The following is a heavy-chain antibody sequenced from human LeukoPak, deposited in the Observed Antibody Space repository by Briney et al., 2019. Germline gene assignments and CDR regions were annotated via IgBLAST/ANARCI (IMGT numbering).Heavy chain of an antibody. CDR2: INHSGST. CDR1: GGSFSGYY. V-gene: IGHV4-34*01. CDR3: ASWSHNLDAFDI. Sequence: SETLSLTCAVYGGSFSGYYWSWIRQPPGKGLEWIGEINHSGSTNYNPSLKSRVTISVDTSKNQFSLKLSSVTAADTAVYYCASWSHNLDAFDIWGQGTMVTVSS. D-gene: IGHD1-1*01. J-gene: IGHJ3*02.